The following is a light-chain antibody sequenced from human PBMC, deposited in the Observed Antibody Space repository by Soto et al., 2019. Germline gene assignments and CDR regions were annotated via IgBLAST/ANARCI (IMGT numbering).Light chain of an antibody. CDR1: QSIGSW. Sequence: DIQMTQSPSTLSAFVGDRVTITCRASQSIGSWLAWYQQKPGKAPNLLIYDASSLESGVPSRFSGSGSGTEFTLTISSLQPDDFAVYYCQQYGSSQWTFGQGTKVDIK. J-gene: IGKJ1*01. V-gene: IGKV1-5*01. CDR3: QQYGSSQWT. CDR2: DAS.